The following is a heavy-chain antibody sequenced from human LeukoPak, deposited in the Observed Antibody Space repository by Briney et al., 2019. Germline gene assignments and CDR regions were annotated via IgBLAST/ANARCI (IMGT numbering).Heavy chain of an antibody. CDR3: ASRHYHGSGSYYKGDY. Sequence: SETLSLTCAVYGGSFSGYYWSWIRQPPGKGLEWIGEINHSGSTNYNPSLKSRVTISVDTSKNQFSLKLSSVTAADTAVYYCASRHYHGSGSYYKGDYWGQRTLVTVSS. D-gene: IGHD3-10*01. V-gene: IGHV4-34*01. J-gene: IGHJ4*02. CDR1: GGSFSGYY. CDR2: INHSGST.